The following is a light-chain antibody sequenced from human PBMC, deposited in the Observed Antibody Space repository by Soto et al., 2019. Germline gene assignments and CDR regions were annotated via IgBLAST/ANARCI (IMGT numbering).Light chain of an antibody. Sequence: QSALTQPASVSGSPGQSITISCTGTSSDVGSYNLVSWYQHHPGKTPKLMIYEGSRRPSGVSNRFSASKSGNTASLTISGLQAEDEAEYYCCSYETSSTYVLGSGTKLTVL. CDR1: SSDVGSYNL. CDR3: CSYETSSTYV. CDR2: EGS. J-gene: IGLJ1*01. V-gene: IGLV2-23*01.